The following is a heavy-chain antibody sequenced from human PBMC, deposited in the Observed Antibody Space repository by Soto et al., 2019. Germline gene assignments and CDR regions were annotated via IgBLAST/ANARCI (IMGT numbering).Heavy chain of an antibody. Sequence: PSEPLSVTWTVSGGAISSYYWSWIRQPPGKGLEWIGYMYYSGSTKYNPSLKSRVTISIDTSKIQFSLKLSSVTAADTAVHYCARDTLSRFGSGYYIGGNYYYGMDVWGQGTTVTVS. CDR3: ARDTLSRFGSGYYIGGNYYYGMDV. J-gene: IGHJ6*02. CDR2: MYYSGST. V-gene: IGHV4-59*01. D-gene: IGHD3-3*01. CDR1: GGAISSYY.